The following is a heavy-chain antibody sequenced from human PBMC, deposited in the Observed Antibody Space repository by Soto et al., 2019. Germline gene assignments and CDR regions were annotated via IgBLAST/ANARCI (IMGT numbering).Heavy chain of an antibody. CDR1: GFSVSSNY. Sequence: EVQLVESGGGLIQPGGSRRLSCAASGFSVSSNYMSWVRQAPGKGLEWVSVIYTDGTTFYAASVKGRFTISRDNSRNTLYLQMNSLIVEDTAVYYCARDRDGYNLNWGQGTQVTVSS. D-gene: IGHD5-12*01. V-gene: IGHV3-53*01. CDR2: IYTDGTT. CDR3: ARDRDGYNLN. J-gene: IGHJ4*02.